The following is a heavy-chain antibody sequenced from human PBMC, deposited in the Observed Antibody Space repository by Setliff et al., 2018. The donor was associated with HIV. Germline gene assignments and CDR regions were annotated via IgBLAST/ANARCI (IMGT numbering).Heavy chain of an antibody. Sequence: PSETLSLTCTVSGASISSYYWSWIRQPPGKGLEWIGYIYSGGTTYYNSSLRSRVTISVDTSKNQFSLKLNSVTAADTAVYYCARHAVPHYYDSSGPSWGPGTLVTVSS. CDR1: GASISSYY. CDR3: ARHAVPHYYDSSGPS. CDR2: IYSGGTT. J-gene: IGHJ5*02. V-gene: IGHV4-59*08. D-gene: IGHD3-22*01.